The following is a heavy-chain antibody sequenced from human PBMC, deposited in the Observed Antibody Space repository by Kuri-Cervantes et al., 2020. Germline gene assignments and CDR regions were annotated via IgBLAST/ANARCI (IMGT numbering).Heavy chain of an antibody. CDR3: TRGVSV. V-gene: IGHV4-61*01. CDR1: GGSVSSGSYF. CDR2: SYNTGST. J-gene: IGHJ1*01. Sequence: SETLSLTCSVSGGSVSSGSYFWSWIRQPPGKGLEGIGHSYNTGSTNHNPALKSRVTISIDTSKNQFSLRLSSVTAADTAKYCCTRGVSVWGQGILVTVSS. D-gene: IGHD5/OR15-5a*01.